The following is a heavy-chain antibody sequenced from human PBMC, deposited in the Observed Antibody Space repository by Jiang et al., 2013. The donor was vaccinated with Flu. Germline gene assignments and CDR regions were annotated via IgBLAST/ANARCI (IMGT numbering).Heavy chain of an antibody. CDR2: DGGTT. D-gene: IGHD6-13*01. Sequence: DGGTTDYAXPVKGRFTISRDDSKNTLYLQMNSLKTEDTAVYYCTTAPPIAAADPFDYWGQGTLVTVSS. J-gene: IGHJ4*02. V-gene: IGHV3-15*01. CDR3: TTAPPIAAADPFDY.